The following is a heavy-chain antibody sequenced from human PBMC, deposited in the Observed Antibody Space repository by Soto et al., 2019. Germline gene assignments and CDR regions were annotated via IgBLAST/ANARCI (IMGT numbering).Heavy chain of an antibody. J-gene: IGHJ4*02. CDR1: GFTFSDYY. V-gene: IGHV3-11*06. CDR2: ISSSSSDT. CDR3: AGRQRGSSWTTYPLDY. D-gene: IGHD6-13*01. Sequence: QVQLVESGGGLVKPGGSLRLSCAASGFTFSDYYMNWIRQAPGKGLEWVSYISSSSSDTNYAEPVKGRFTISRDNAKNSVYLQMNSLRVDDTAVYYCAGRQRGSSWTTYPLDYWGQGTLVTVSP.